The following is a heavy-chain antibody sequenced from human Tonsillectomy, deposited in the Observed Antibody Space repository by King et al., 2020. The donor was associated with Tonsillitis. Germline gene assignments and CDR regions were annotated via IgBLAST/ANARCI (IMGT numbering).Heavy chain of an antibody. V-gene: IGHV3-30*18. J-gene: IGHJ3*02. D-gene: IGHD3-10*01. Sequence: VQLVESGGGVVQPGRSLRLSCAASGFTFSTYGMHWVRQAPGKGLEWVAVTSYDGSNKCYADSVKGRFTISRDNSKNTLYLQMDSLRVEDTAVYYCAKDYSSLLSFGETSNGFHIWGQGKMVTVSS. CDR2: TSYDGSNK. CDR3: AKDYSSLLSFGETSNGFHI. CDR1: GFTFSTYG.